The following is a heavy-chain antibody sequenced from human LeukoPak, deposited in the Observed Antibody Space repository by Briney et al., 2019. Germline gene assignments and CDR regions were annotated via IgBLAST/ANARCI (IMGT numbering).Heavy chain of an antibody. CDR2: IYPNSGGT. V-gene: IGHV1-2*02. D-gene: IGHD4/OR15-4a*01. CDR3: ARSRSSRANGGYYFDG. J-gene: IGHJ4*02. Sequence: ASVKVSCKASGYTFTDYYIHWVRQAPGHGLEWMGWIYPNSGGTNYSQSFLDRVTLTRDTSISTAYMELSRLRSDDTAVYYCARSRSSRANGGYYFDGWGQGTLVTVSS. CDR1: GYTFTDYY.